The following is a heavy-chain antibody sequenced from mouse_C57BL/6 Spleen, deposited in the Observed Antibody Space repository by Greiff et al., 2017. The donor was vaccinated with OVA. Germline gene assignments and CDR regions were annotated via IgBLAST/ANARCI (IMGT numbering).Heavy chain of an antibody. CDR2: IDPENGDT. Sequence: VQLQQPGAALVRPGASVKLSCTASGFNIKDDYMHWVKQRPEQGLEWIGRIDPENGDTEYASKFQGKATITADTSSNTAYLQLSSLTSGDTDVYYCTTRFAYWGQGTLVTVSA. CDR3: TTRFAY. J-gene: IGHJ3*01. CDR1: GFNIKDDY. V-gene: IGHV14-4*01.